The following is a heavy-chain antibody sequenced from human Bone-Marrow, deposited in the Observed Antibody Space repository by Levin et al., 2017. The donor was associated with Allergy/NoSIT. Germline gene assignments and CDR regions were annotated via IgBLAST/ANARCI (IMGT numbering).Heavy chain of an antibody. CDR2: IHIVGGA. CDR1: DGSIGSGSYY. CDR3: AREDYYYYLDV. Sequence: LRLSCSVSDGSIGSGSYYWNWIRQPAGTGLEWIGRIHIVGGANYNPSLESRVTISVDTSKNQFSLKLSSVTAADTAVYYCAREDYYYYLDVWGKGTTVTVSS. V-gene: IGHV4-61*02. J-gene: IGHJ6*03.